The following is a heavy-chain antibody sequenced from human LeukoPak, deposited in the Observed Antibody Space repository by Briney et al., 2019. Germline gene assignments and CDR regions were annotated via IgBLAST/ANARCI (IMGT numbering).Heavy chain of an antibody. V-gene: IGHV4-39*01. Sequence: PSQTLSLTCTVSGGSISSGGYYWGWIRQPPGKGLEWIGSIYYSGSTYYNPSLKSRVTISGDTSKNQFSLELSSVTAADTAVYFCARTYYYESSGYTFDYWGQGTLVTVSS. CDR1: GGSISSGGYY. CDR3: ARTYYYESSGYTFDY. J-gene: IGHJ4*02. D-gene: IGHD3-22*01. CDR2: IYYSGST.